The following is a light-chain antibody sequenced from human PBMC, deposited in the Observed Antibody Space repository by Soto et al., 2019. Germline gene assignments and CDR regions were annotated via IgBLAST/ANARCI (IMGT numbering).Light chain of an antibody. CDR3: QQLNDYPLT. V-gene: IGKV1-9*01. CDR2: GAS. CDR1: QGITRY. Sequence: IQLTQSPSSLSASVGDRVTLTCRASQGITRYLAWYQQKPGKAPELLIYGASTLQSGVPSRFSGSGSGTDFTLTISSLQPEDFATYYCQQLNDYPLTFGQGTRLEIK. J-gene: IGKJ5*01.